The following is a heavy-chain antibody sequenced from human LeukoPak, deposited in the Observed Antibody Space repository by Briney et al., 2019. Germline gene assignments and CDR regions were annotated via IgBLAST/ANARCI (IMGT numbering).Heavy chain of an antibody. CDR3: ARELQQLANEDYYYYYMDV. D-gene: IGHD6-13*01. J-gene: IGHJ6*03. CDR2: IHYSGST. V-gene: IGHV4-59*12. CDR1: GGSFSGYY. Sequence: SETLSPTCAVYGGSFSGYYWSWIRQPPGKGLEWIGYIHYSGSTSYNPSLKSRVTISVDTSKNQFSLKLSSVTAADTAVYYCARELQQLANEDYYYYYMDVWGKGTTVTVSS.